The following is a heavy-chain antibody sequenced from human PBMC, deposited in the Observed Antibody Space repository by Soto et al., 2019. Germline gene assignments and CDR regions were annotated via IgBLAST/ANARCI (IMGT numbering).Heavy chain of an antibody. CDR2: INPDNGNT. J-gene: IGHJ6*02. D-gene: IGHD6-13*01. V-gene: IGHV1-3*01. CDR3: ARDGDSSSWYVDYYYGMDV. Sequence: QVQLVQSGAGVKKPGASVKVSCKASGYTFTSYGVHWVRQAPGQRLEWMGWINPDNGNTKYSQKFQGRVTIIRDTFASKAYMELSSLRSEDTAVYYCARDGDSSSWYVDYYYGMDVWGQGTTVTVSS. CDR1: GYTFTSYG.